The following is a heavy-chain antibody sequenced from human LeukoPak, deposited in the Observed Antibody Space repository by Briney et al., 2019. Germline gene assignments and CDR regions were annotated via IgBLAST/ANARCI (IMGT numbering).Heavy chain of an antibody. CDR1: GGSISSYY. Sequence: SETLSLTCTVSGGSISSYYWSWIRQPPGKGLEWIGYIYYSGSTNYNPSLKSRVTISVDTSKNQFSLKLSSVTAADTAVYYCARKAEGYSNGYGDAFDIWGQGTMVTVSS. J-gene: IGHJ3*02. CDR3: ARKAEGYSNGYGDAFDI. CDR2: IYYSGST. D-gene: IGHD5-18*01. V-gene: IGHV4-59*01.